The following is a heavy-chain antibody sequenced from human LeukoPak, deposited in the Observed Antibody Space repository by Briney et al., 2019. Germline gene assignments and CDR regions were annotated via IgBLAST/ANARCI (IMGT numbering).Heavy chain of an antibody. D-gene: IGHD3-22*01. V-gene: IGHV4-39*01. CDR3: ARNRVYYDSSAGLDY. J-gene: IGHJ4*02. CDR1: GGSISSSSYY. CDR2: IYYSGST. Sequence: SETLSLTCTVSGGSISSSSYYWGWIRQPPGKGLEWIGSIYYSGSTYYNPSLKSRVTISVDTSKNQFSLKLSSVTAADTAVYYCARNRVYYDSSAGLDYWGQGTLVTVSS.